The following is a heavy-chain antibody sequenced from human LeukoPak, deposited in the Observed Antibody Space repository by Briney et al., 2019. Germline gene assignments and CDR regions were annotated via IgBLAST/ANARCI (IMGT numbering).Heavy chain of an antibody. Sequence: SETLSLTCTVSGGSISSYYWSWIRQPPGKGLEWIGYIYYSGSTNYNPSLKSRVTISVDTSKNQFSLKLSSVTAADTAVHYCARWTDIVVVPAAKASGFDPWGQGTLVTVSS. CDR1: GGSISSYY. V-gene: IGHV4-59*01. D-gene: IGHD2-2*01. CDR2: IYYSGST. J-gene: IGHJ5*02. CDR3: ARWTDIVVVPAAKASGFDP.